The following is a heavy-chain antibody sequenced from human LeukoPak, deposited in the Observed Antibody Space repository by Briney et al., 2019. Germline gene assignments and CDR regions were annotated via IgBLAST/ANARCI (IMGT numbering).Heavy chain of an antibody. J-gene: IGHJ2*01. V-gene: IGHV4-61*05. CDR1: GGSISSSGYY. CDR3: ARHTLTRPWYFDL. Sequence: KSSETLSLTCTVSGGSISSSGYYWGWVRQPPGKGLEWIGYIYYSGSTNYNPSLKSRVTISVDTSKNQFSLKLSSVTAADTAVYYCARHTLTRPWYFDLWGRGTLVTVSS. D-gene: IGHD2-15*01. CDR2: IYYSGST.